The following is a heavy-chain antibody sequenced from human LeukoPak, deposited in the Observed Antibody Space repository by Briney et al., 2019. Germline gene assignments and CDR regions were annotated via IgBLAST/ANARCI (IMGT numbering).Heavy chain of an antibody. Sequence: SETLSLTCTVSGGSISSGDYYWSWIRQPPGKGLEWIGYIYYSGSIYYNPSLKSRVTISVDTSKNQFSLKLSSVTAADTAVYYCARDDGDSNWFDPWGQGTLVTVSS. CDR3: ARDDGDSNWFDP. J-gene: IGHJ5*02. CDR2: IYYSGSI. V-gene: IGHV4-30-4*01. CDR1: GGSISSGDYY. D-gene: IGHD4-17*01.